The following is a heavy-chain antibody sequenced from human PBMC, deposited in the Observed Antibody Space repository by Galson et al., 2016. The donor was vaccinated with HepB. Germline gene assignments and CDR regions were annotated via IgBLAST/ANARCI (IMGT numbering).Heavy chain of an antibody. Sequence: SLRLSCAASGFTFSSYTINWVRQAPGKGLEWVSSISSTSNFIYYANSVRGRFAISRDNAKNSLSLQMTNLRADDTAVYYCARRGNYMGEGLDIWGKGTTVTVSS. CDR3: ARRGNYMGEGLDI. D-gene: IGHD4-11*01. V-gene: IGHV3-21*01. J-gene: IGHJ6*04. CDR1: GFTFSSYT. CDR2: ISSTSNFI.